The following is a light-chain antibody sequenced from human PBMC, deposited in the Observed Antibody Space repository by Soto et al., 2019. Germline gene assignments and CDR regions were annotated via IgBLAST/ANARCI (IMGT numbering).Light chain of an antibody. CDR1: QSVSHT. CDR3: QQSNNWPYT. Sequence: EILMTQSPATLSVSRGERATLSCRASQSVSHTLAWYQQKPGQAPRLLFYGASIRAIGIPARFSGSGSGTEFTLTISSLQSEDFAIYYCQQSNNWPYTFGQGTKLEIK. V-gene: IGKV3-15*01. J-gene: IGKJ2*01. CDR2: GAS.